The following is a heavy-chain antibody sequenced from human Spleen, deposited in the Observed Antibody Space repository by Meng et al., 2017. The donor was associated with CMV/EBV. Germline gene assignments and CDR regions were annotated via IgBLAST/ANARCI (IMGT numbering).Heavy chain of an antibody. CDR1: GGSISSSNW. Sequence: WAVGGGSISSSNWWSWVRQPPGKGLEWIGESYHSGSTNYNPSLKSRVTISVDKSKNQFSLKLSSVTAADTAVYYCARKGTGNNFDYWGQGTLVTVSS. CDR3: ARKGTGNNFDY. CDR2: SYHSGST. J-gene: IGHJ4*02. V-gene: IGHV4-4*02. D-gene: IGHD1-1*01.